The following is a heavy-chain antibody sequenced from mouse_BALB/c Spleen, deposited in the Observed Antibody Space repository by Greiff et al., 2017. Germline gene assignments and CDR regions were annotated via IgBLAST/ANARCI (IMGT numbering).Heavy chain of an antibody. J-gene: IGHJ3*01. CDR1: GFTFSSYT. CDR2: ISNGGGST. D-gene: IGHD2-1*01. Sequence: EVKLMESGGGLVQPGGSLKLSCAASGFTFSSYTMSWVRQTPEKRLEWVAYISNGGGSTYYPDTVKGRFTISRDNAKNTLYLQMSSLKSEDTAMYYCARHGNWAYWGQGTLVTVSA. V-gene: IGHV5-12-2*01. CDR3: ARHGNWAY.